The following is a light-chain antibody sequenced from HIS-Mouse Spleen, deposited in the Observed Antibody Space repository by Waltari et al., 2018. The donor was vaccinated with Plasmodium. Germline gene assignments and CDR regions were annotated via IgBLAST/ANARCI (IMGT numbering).Light chain of an antibody. CDR2: AAS. V-gene: IGKV1-39*01. Sequence: DIQMTQSPSSLSASVGARVTITCRASQSISSYLNWYQQKPGKAPKFLIYAASSLQSGVPSRFSGSGSGTDFTLTISSLQPEYFATYYCQQSYSTWTFGQGTKVEIK. J-gene: IGKJ1*01. CDR1: QSISSY. CDR3: QQSYSTWT.